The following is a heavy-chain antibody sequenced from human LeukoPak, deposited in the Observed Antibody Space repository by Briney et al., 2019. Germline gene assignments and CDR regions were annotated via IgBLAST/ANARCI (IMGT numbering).Heavy chain of an antibody. D-gene: IGHD1-1*01. CDR1: GGSLSSSSYY. CDR2: IYYSGST. CDR3: ARTVQLERRWFDP. V-gene: IGHV4-39*01. J-gene: IGHJ5*02. Sequence: SETLSLTCTVSGGSLSSSSYYWGWIRQPPGKGLEWIGSIYYSGSTYYNPSLKSRVTISVYTSKNQFSLKLSSVTAADTAVYYCARTVQLERRWFDPWGQGTLVTVSS.